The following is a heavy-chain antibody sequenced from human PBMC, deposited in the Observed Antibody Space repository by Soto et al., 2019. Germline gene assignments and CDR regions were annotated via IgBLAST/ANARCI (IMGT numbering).Heavy chain of an antibody. D-gene: IGHD3-3*01. V-gene: IGHV4-34*01. CDR3: ARTLRFPRFDP. CDR1: GGSFSGYY. CDR2: INHSGST. Sequence: PSETLSLTCAVYGGSFSGYYWSWLRQPPGKGLEWIGEINHSGSTNYNPSLKSRVTISVDTSKNQFSLKLSSVTAADTAVYYCARTLRFPRFDPWGQGTLVTVSS. J-gene: IGHJ5*02.